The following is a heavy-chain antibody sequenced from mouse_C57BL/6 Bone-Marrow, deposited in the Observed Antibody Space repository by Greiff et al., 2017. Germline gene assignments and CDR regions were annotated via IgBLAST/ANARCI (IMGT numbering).Heavy chain of an antibody. D-gene: IGHD3-3*01. CDR3: ARTGRDGYAMDY. CDR2: LDPSDSYT. J-gene: IGHJ4*01. CDR1: GYTFPSYW. V-gene: IGHV1-69*01. Sequence: VQLQQPGAELVMPGASVKLSCKASGYTFPSYWMHWVKQRPGQGLEWIGELDPSDSYTNYNQKFKGKSTLTVDKSSSTAYMQLSSLTSEDSAVYYCARTGRDGYAMDYWGQGTSVTVSS.